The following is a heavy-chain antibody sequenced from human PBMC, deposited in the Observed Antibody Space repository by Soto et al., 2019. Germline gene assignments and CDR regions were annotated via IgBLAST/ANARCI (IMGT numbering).Heavy chain of an antibody. D-gene: IGHD3-10*01. Sequence: GPLRLCCAASVFTVSSYKMNWVREAPGKGLECVSSISSSSSYIYYADSVKGRFTISRDNAKNSLYLQMNSLRAEDTAVYYCARSAGDYYGMDVWGQGTTVTVSS. CDR1: VFTVSSYK. V-gene: IGHV3-21*01. CDR3: ARSAGDYYGMDV. CDR2: ISSSSSYI. J-gene: IGHJ6*02.